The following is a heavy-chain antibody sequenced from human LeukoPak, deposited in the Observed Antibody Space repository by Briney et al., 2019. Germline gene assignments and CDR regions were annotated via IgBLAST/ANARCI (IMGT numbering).Heavy chain of an antibody. CDR3: VRGNGNVGGRLDP. D-gene: IGHD1-1*01. CDR2: LYAGGST. Sequence: GGSLRLSCTASGFTMSGIHMNLVRQAPGKGLDWVSGLYAGGSTYYAGSVTGRFTISRDDSKNTLYLQMTGLRVDDTAIYYCVRGNGNVGGRLDPWGQGAWVIVSS. J-gene: IGHJ5*02. V-gene: IGHV3-66*01. CDR1: GFTMSGIH.